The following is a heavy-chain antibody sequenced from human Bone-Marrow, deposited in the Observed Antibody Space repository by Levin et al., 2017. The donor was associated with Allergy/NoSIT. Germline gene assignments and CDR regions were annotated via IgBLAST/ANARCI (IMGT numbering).Heavy chain of an antibody. D-gene: IGHD4-17*01. J-gene: IGHJ5*02. CDR2: IYYSGST. V-gene: IGHV4-59*01. CDR1: GGSISSYY. CDR3: ARETYDYGDYNWFDP. Sequence: SQTLLLTCTVSGGSISSYYWSWIRQPPGKGLEWIGYIYYSGSTNYNPSLKSRVTISVDTSKNQFSLKLSSVTAADTAVYYCARETYDYGDYNWFDPWGQGTLVTVSS.